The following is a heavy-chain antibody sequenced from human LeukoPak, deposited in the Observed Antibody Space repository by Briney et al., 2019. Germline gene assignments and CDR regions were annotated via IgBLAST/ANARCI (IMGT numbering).Heavy chain of an antibody. Sequence: SETLSLTCTVSGRSISSNYWSWIRQPPGNGLEWVGYIYYSGSTNYNPSLKSRVTISVDTSKNQFSLKLSSVTAADTAVCYCAGGIYYDSSGYYYHYFDYWGQGTLVTVSS. V-gene: IGHV4-59*08. CDR3: AGGIYYDSSGYYYHYFDY. CDR2: IYYSGST. CDR1: GRSISSNY. J-gene: IGHJ4*02. D-gene: IGHD3-22*01.